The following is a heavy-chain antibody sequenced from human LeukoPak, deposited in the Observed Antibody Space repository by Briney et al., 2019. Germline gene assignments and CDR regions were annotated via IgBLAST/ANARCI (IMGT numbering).Heavy chain of an antibody. D-gene: IGHD4-11*01. V-gene: IGHV3-23*01. CDR2: ISDSGDIT. Sequence: GGSLRLSCAASGFTFSSYAMSWVRQAPGKGLEWVSGISDSGDITYYADSVKGRFTISRDNSKNTLYVQMNSLRVEDTAVYYCAKLAHFRVTSPIFFDYWGQGTLVTVSS. CDR1: GFTFSSYA. CDR3: AKLAHFRVTSPIFFDY. J-gene: IGHJ4*02.